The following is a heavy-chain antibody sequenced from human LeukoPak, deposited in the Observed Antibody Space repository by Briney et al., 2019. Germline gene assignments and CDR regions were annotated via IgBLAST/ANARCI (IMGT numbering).Heavy chain of an antibody. CDR2: ILHSGST. CDR3: SRHTSHYSDSSGYYAFDI. V-gene: IGHV4-38-2*02. D-gene: IGHD3-22*01. CDR1: GYPISSGYY. J-gene: IGHJ3*02. Sequence: SETLSLTCIVSGYPISSGYYWGWIRQSPGKGLEWIGSILHSGSTHYNPSLKSRVTISVDTSKNQLSLKLSSVTAADTAVYYCSRHTSHYSDSSGYYAFDIWGQGTMVTVSS.